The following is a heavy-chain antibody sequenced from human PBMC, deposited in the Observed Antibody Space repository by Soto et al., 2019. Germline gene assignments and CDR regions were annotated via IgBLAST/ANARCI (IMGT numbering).Heavy chain of an antibody. CDR1: GFTFSSYG. D-gene: IGHD6-19*01. CDR3: ANSRRWLGSKDFDY. CDR2: ISYDGSNK. V-gene: IGHV3-30*18. Sequence: QVQLVESGGGVVQPGRSLRLSCAASGFTFSSYGMHWVRQAPGKGLEWVAVISYDGSNKYYADSVKGRFTISRDNSKNSLYLQMNGLRAEDTAVYYCANSRRWLGSKDFDYWGQGTLVTVSS. J-gene: IGHJ4*02.